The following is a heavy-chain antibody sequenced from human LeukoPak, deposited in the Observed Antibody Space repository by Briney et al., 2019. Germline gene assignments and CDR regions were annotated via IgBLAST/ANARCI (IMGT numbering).Heavy chain of an antibody. CDR2: ISSSGSTI. CDR1: GFTFSSYA. J-gene: IGHJ6*02. D-gene: IGHD6-19*01. Sequence: PGGSLRLSCAVSGFTFSSYAMSWVRQAPGKGLEWVSYISSSGSTIYYADSVKGRFTISRDNAKNSLYLQMNSLRAEDTAVYYCARDLGSGWLLEGYYGMDVWGQGTTVTVSS. V-gene: IGHV3-48*04. CDR3: ARDLGSGWLLEGYYGMDV.